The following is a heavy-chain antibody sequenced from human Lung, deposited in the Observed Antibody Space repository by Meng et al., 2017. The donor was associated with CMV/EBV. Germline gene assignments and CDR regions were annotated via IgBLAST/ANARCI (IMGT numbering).Heavy chain of an antibody. CDR1: GGSVSSTYHY. D-gene: IGHD4-17*01. CDR2: IYHSGSS. V-gene: IGHV4-30-4*01. Sequence: TVSGGSVSSTYHYWTWIRQPPEKGLEWIGYIYHSGSSYYNPSLRSRVSMSVDTSKNQFSLKVSSLTAADTAVYYCARATVPHISSIDCWGQGTPVTVSS. CDR3: ARATVPHISSIDC. J-gene: IGHJ4*02.